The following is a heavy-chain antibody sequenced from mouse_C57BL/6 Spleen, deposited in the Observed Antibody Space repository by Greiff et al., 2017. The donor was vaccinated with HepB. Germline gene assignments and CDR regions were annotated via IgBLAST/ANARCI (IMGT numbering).Heavy chain of an antibody. J-gene: IGHJ3*01. Sequence: QVQLKQPGAELVKPGASVKLSCKASGYTFTSYWMHWVKQRPGQGLEWIGMIHPNSGSTNYNEKFKSKATLTVDKSSSTAYMQLSSLTSEDSAVYYCARQGTWLGNSAWFAYWGQGTLVTVSA. CDR2: IHPNSGST. CDR3: ARQGTWLGNSAWFAY. V-gene: IGHV1-64*01. D-gene: IGHD2-1*01. CDR1: GYTFTSYW.